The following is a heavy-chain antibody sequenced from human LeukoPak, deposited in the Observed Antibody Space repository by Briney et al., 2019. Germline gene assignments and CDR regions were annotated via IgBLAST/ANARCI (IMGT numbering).Heavy chain of an antibody. D-gene: IGHD5-18*01. V-gene: IGHV5-51*01. CDR3: ARALYSYGSCLFDY. J-gene: IGHJ4*02. CDR2: ISIGDSDT. CDR1: GYSFTSYW. Sequence: GGSLVTSWKGSGYSFTSYWIGLVRPMPGEGLEWMGIISIGDSDTRYSPSFQGQVTISAATSISTAYLQWSSLQASDTAMHYCARALYSYGSCLFDYWGQGTLVTVSS.